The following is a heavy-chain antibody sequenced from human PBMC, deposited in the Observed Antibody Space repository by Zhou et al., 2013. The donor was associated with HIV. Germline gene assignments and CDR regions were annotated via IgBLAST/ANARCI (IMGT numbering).Heavy chain of an antibody. CDR1: GYTFTTYY. Sequence: QVQLMQSGTDVKKPGASLTVSCKASGYTFTTYYMHWVRQAPGHGLEWMGMINPSGGSTNYAQNFQDRITMTRDTSTSTAYMELSSLRSEDTAVYYCARRSGRGWFDPWGQGTLVTVSS. CDR2: INPSGGST. V-gene: IGHV1-46*01. J-gene: IGHJ5*02. CDR3: ARRSGRGWFDP. D-gene: IGHD1-26*01.